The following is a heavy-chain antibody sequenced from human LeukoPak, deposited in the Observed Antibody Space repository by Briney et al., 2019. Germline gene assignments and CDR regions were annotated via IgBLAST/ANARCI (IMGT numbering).Heavy chain of an antibody. V-gene: IGHV3-23*01. CDR3: AKDFASGYDYY. CDR1: GFTFSSYA. CDR2: ISGSGGST. Sequence: GGSLRLSCAASGFTFSSYAMSWVRQAPGKGLEWVSAISGSGGSTYYADSVKGLFTISRDNSKNTLYLQMNSLRAEDTAVYYCAKDFASGYDYYWGQGTLVTVSS. J-gene: IGHJ4*02. D-gene: IGHD5-12*01.